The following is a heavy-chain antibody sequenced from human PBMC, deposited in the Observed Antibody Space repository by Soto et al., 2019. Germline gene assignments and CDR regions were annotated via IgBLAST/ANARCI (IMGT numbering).Heavy chain of an antibody. J-gene: IGHJ4*02. V-gene: IGHV4-30-4*01. CDR1: GGSISSGDYY. CDR3: ARGDGYSLDY. CDR2: IHYSGST. D-gene: IGHD5-18*01. Sequence: QVQLQESGPGLVKPSQTLSLTCTVSGGSISSGDYYWTWIRQPPGKGLEWIGYIHYSGSTYYESSLKSRVTISVDTSKNQFSLKLSSMTAADTAVYYCARGDGYSLDYWGQGTLITVSS.